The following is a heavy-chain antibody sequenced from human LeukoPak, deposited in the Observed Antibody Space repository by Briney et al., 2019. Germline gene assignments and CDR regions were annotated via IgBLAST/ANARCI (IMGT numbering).Heavy chain of an antibody. D-gene: IGHD4-11*01. CDR3: ARHEMTTASPFDY. V-gene: IGHV4-4*09. CDR2: IYTSGST. Sequence: SETLSLTCTVSGGPISSYYWSWIRQPPGKGLEWIGYIYTSGSTNYNPSLKSRVTISVDTSKNQFSLKLSSVTAADTAVYYCARHEMTTASPFDYWGQGTLVTVSS. CDR1: GGPISSYY. J-gene: IGHJ4*02.